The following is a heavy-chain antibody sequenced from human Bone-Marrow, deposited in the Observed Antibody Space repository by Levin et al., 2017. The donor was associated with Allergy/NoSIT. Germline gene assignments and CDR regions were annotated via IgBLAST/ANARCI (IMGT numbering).Heavy chain of an antibody. D-gene: IGHD2-8*01. J-gene: IGHJ4*02. CDR1: GFTFSSYW. Sequence: GGSLRLSCAASGFTFSSYWMSWVRQAPGKGLEWVANIKQDGSEKYYVDSVKGRFTISRDNAKNSLYLQMNSLRAEDTAVYYCARDGAYCTNGVCPYYFDYWGQGTLVTVSS. V-gene: IGHV3-7*01. CDR3: ARDGAYCTNGVCPYYFDY. CDR2: IKQDGSEK.